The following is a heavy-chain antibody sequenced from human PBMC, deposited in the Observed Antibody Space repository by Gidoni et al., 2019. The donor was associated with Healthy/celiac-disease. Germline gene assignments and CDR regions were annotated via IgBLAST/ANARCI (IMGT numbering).Heavy chain of an antibody. CDR3: ARHGLGYDSSGYSGAPYYFDY. CDR1: GYSFTSYW. D-gene: IGHD3-22*01. Sequence: DVQLVQSGAEVKKPGESLRISCKGSGYSFTSYWISWVRQMPGKGLEWMGRIDPSDSYTNYSPSFQGHVTISADKSISTAYLQWSSLKASDTAMYYCARHGLGYDSSGYSGAPYYFDYWGQGTLVTVSS. V-gene: IGHV5-10-1*03. J-gene: IGHJ4*02. CDR2: IDPSDSYT.